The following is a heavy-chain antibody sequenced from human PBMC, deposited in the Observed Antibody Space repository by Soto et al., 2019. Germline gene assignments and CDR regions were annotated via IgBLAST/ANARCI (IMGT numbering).Heavy chain of an antibody. CDR2: ISSTSRTI. CDR1: GFTFSTFG. D-gene: IGHD3-22*01. CDR3: ARVRSSGFNTYFYYMDL. J-gene: IGHJ6*03. Sequence: EVQLEESGGALVQPGGSLGLSCAASGFTFSTFGINWVRQAPGPGLEWVSYISSTSRTICYADSVQGRFTIFRDNARNSLYLQMSSLRAEDTAVYYCARVRSSGFNTYFYYMDLWGKGTTVTVSS. V-gene: IGHV3-48*01.